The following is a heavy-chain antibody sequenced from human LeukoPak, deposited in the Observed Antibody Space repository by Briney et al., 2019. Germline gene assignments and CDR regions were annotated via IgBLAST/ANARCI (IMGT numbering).Heavy chain of an antibody. CDR3: ARHVSAYSSGLPYYMDV. D-gene: IGHD6-19*01. CDR1: GGSISSYY. CDR2: INHSGST. V-gene: IGHV4-34*01. Sequence: PSETLSLTCTVSGGSISSYYWSWIRQPPGKGLEWIGEINHSGSTNYNPSLKSRVTISVDTSKNQFSLKLSSVTAADTAVYYCARHVSAYSSGLPYYMDVWGKGTTVTVSS. J-gene: IGHJ6*03.